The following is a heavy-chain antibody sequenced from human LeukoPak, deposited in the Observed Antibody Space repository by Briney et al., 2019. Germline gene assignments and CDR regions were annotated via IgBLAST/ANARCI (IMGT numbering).Heavy chain of an antibody. CDR1: GFIFSNYA. J-gene: IGHJ4*02. V-gene: IGHV3-23*01. Sequence: PGGSLRLSCVASGFIFSNYAMTWVRQAPGKGLEWVSAIGGDAVGKDYADSVKGRFTISRDNSKNTLFLQMNSLSAEDTALYYCARRMGGTPDYWGLGTLGAVYS. CDR3: ARRMGGTPDY. D-gene: IGHD1-26*01. CDR2: IGGDAVGK.